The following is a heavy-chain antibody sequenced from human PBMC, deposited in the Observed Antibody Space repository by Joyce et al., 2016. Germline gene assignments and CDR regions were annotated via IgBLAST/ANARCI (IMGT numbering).Heavy chain of an antibody. CDR3: ARWSEGLRAFEI. CDR1: GASINTYY. J-gene: IGHJ3*02. V-gene: IGHV4-59*01. Sequence: QVQLQESGPGLVKPSETLSLTCIVSGASINTYYWNWIRPPPGRGLEWIGYVHHTGRSKYNPSLMSRVTMSVDTSKSQVSLKLTAVTAADTAIYYCARWSEGLRAFEIWGQGTGVTVSS. CDR2: VHHTGRS.